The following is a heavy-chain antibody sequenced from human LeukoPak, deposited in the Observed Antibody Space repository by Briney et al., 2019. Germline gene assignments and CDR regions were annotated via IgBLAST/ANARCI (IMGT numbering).Heavy chain of an antibody. CDR3: ARGILLWLGELYFDY. V-gene: IGHV4-4*07. Sequence: SETLSLTRTVSGGSISSYYWSWIRQPAGKGLEWIGRIYTSGSTNYNPSLKSRVTMSVDTSKDQFSLKLSSVTAADTAVYYCARGILLWLGELYFDYWGQGTLVTVSS. CDR1: GGSISSYY. CDR2: IYTSGST. J-gene: IGHJ4*02. D-gene: IGHD3-10*01.